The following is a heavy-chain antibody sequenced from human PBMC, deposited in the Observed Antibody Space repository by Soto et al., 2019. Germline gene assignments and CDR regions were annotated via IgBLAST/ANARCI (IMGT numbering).Heavy chain of an antibody. V-gene: IGHV3-9*01. CDR1: GFTFDDYA. D-gene: IGHD6-25*01. CDR2: ISWGSGSI. Sequence: GGSLRLSCAASGFTFDDYAMHWVRQAPGKGLEWVSGISWGSGSIDYADSVKGRFTISRDNAKNSLYLQMNSLRAEDTALHYCAKDAAYHFDYWGQGTLVTVSS. J-gene: IGHJ4*02. CDR3: AKDAAYHFDY.